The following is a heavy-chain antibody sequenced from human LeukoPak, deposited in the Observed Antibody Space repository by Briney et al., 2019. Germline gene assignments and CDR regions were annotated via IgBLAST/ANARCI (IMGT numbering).Heavy chain of an antibody. CDR3: ARMSIAAAGKEGYYYGMDV. J-gene: IGHJ6*02. D-gene: IGHD6-13*01. CDR2: IIPIFGTA. V-gene: IGHV1-69*01. Sequence: SGGSLRLSCAASGFTFSSYAISWVRQAPGQGLEWMGGIIPIFGTANYAQKFQGRVTITADESTSTAYMELSSLRSEDTAVYYCARMSIAAAGKEGYYYGMDVWGQGTTVTVSS. CDR1: GFTFSSYA.